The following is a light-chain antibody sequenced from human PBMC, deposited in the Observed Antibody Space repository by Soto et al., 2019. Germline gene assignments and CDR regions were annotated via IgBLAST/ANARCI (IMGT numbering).Light chain of an antibody. CDR2: WAS. Sequence: DIVMTQSPDSLAVSLGERATINCRSSQSILYSSNNKNYLAWYQQKPGQPPKXLISWASTRDSGVPNRFSGSGSGADCTLTINSLQAEDVAVYYCQQYYNSPITFGQGTRLEIK. J-gene: IGKJ5*01. CDR1: QSILYSSNNKNY. V-gene: IGKV4-1*01. CDR3: QQYYNSPIT.